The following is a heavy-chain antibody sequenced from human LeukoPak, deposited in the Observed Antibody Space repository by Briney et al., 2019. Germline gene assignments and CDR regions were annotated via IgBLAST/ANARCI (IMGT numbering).Heavy chain of an antibody. CDR3: ATAGSWQEALDY. D-gene: IGHD6-13*01. Sequence: SQTLSLTCTVSGGSISAGTSYWSWIRQPAGKGLEWIGRIDTSGSTNYNPSLKSRLNISLDTSKHHFSLKLTSVTAADTAMYYCATAGSWQEALDYWGQGTLVTVSS. V-gene: IGHV4-61*02. J-gene: IGHJ4*02. CDR2: IDTSGST. CDR1: GGSISAGTSY.